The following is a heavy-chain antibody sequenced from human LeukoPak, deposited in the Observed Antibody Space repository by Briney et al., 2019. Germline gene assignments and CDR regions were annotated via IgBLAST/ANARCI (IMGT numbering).Heavy chain of an antibody. Sequence: SETLSLTCAVYGGSFSGYYWSWIRQPPGKGLEGIGEINHSGSTNYNPSLKSRVTISVDTSKNQFSLKLSSVTAADTAVYYCARQWDYVWGSYRPDAFDIWGQGTMVTVSS. D-gene: IGHD3-16*02. J-gene: IGHJ3*02. CDR2: INHSGST. CDR1: GGSFSGYY. V-gene: IGHV4-34*01. CDR3: ARQWDYVWGSYRPDAFDI.